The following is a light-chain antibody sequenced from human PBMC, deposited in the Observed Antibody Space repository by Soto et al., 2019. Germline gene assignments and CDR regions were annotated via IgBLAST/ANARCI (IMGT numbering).Light chain of an antibody. Sequence: DIQMTQSPSSLSASVGDSVTITCRASQTIRTSLNRYQHKPGKAPKLLIYAASSLQSGVPSRFSGGGSGTDFSLTISRLQPEDCATYYCQQSYSDPWTFGQGTKVDIK. J-gene: IGKJ1*01. CDR2: AAS. V-gene: IGKV1-39*01. CDR3: QQSYSDPWT. CDR1: QTIRTS.